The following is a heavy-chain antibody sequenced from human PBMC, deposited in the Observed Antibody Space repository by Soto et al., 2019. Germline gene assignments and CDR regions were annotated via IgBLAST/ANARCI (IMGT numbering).Heavy chain of an antibody. J-gene: IGHJ1*01. Sequence: SETLSLTCTVSGGSISSGDYYWSWIRQPPGKGLEWIGYIYYSGSTYYNPSLKSRVTISVDTSKNQFSLKLSSVTAADTAVYYCARGGWYQLPEYFQHWGQGTLVTVSS. CDR3: ARGGWYQLPEYFQH. CDR1: GGSISSGDYY. V-gene: IGHV4-30-4*01. D-gene: IGHD2-2*01. CDR2: IYYSGST.